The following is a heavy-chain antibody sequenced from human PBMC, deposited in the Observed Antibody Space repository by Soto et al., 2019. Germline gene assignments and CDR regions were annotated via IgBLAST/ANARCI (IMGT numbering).Heavy chain of an antibody. Sequence: QVQLQESGPGLVKPSQTLSLTCTVSGGSISSGGYYWSWLRQHPGQGLEWIGYIYYSGSTFYNPSLKSRVTISVDTSKNQCSLKLSSVTAADTAVYDCARSSTSANYFDYWCKGTPATVSS. CDR2: IYYSGST. D-gene: IGHD2-2*01. J-gene: IGHJ4*02. CDR3: ARSSTSANYFDY. CDR1: GGSISSGGYY. V-gene: IGHV4-31*03.